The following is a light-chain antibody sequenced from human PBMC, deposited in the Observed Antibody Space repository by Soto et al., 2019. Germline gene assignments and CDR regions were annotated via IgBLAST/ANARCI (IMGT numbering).Light chain of an antibody. J-gene: IGKJ4*01. V-gene: IGKV3D-15*01. CDR2: GAS. CDR3: QQYNNWARPLT. Sequence: EIVLTQSPGTLSLSPGERATLSCRASQSVSSNYLAWYQQKPGQAPRLLIYGASTRASGIPDRFSGSGSGTDFTLTLSSLQSEDFEVYYCQQYNNWARPLTFGGGTKVEIK. CDR1: QSVSSN.